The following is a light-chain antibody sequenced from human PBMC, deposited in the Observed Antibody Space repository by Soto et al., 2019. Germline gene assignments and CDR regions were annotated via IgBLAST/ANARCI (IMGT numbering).Light chain of an antibody. V-gene: IGLV2-23*01. CDR1: SSDVGGYNL. CDR3: CSYAGSVI. Sequence: QSALTQPASVSGSPGQSITIPCTGTSSDVGGYNLVSWYQQHPGKAPKLLIYEDTRRPSGISNRFSGSKSDNTASLTISGLQAEDEADYHCCSYAGSVIFGGGTKVTVL. CDR2: EDT. J-gene: IGLJ2*01.